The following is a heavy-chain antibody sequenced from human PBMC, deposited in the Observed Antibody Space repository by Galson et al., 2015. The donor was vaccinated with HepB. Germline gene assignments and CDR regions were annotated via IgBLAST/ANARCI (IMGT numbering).Heavy chain of an antibody. J-gene: IGHJ5*02. CDR1: GGSFSGYY. D-gene: IGHD3-16*02. CDR2: INHSGST. V-gene: IGHV4-34*01. Sequence: SETLSLTCAAYGGSFSGYYWSWIRQPPGKGLEWIGEINHSGSTNYNPSLKSRVTISVDTSKNQFSLKLSSVTAADTAVYYCARIRTFGGVIVKKGSWFDPWGQGTLVTVSS. CDR3: ARIRTFGGVIVKKGSWFDP.